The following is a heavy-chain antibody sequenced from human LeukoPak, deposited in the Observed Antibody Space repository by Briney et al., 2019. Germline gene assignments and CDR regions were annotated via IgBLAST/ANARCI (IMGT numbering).Heavy chain of an antibody. Sequence: ASVKVSCKASGYTFTNYYMHWLRQAPGQGLEWVGVFNPSGGSTSYAQKFQGRVTMTRDTSTSTVYMELSSLRSEDTTVYFCARVRDGYNDAFDIWGQGTMVTVS. D-gene: IGHD5-24*01. V-gene: IGHV1-46*01. J-gene: IGHJ3*02. CDR1: GYTFTNYY. CDR3: ARVRDGYNDAFDI. CDR2: FNPSGGST.